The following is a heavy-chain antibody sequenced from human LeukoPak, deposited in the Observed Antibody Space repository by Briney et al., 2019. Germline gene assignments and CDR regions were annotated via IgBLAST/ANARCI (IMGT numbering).Heavy chain of an antibody. J-gene: IGHJ5*02. Sequence: ASVKVSCKASGYTFTGYYMHWVRQAPGQGLEWMGWINPNSGGTNYAQKFQGRVTMTRDTSISTAYMELSRLRSDDTAVYYCAREGLITMVRGVIDNWFDPWGQGTLVTVSS. CDR3: AREGLITMVRGVIDNWFDP. V-gene: IGHV1-2*02. D-gene: IGHD3-10*01. CDR1: GYTFTGYY. CDR2: INPNSGGT.